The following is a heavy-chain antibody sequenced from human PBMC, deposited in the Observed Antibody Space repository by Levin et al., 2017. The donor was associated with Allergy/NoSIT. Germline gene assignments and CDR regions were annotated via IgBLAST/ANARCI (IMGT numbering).Heavy chain of an antibody. CDR3: ARARGYCSSTSCYAIPDY. CDR2: ISYDGSNK. J-gene: IGHJ4*02. CDR1: GFTFSSYA. V-gene: IGHV3-30-3*01. Sequence: GESLKISCAASGFTFSSYAMHWVRQAPGKGLEWVAVISYDGSNKYYADSVKGRFTISRDNSKNTLYLQMNSLRAEDTAVYYCARARGYCSSTSCYAIPDYWGQGTLVTVSS. D-gene: IGHD2-2*01.